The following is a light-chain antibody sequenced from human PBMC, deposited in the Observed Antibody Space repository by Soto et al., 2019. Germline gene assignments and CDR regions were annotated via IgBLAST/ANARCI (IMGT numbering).Light chain of an antibody. CDR1: QSISSY. CDR3: HQRSSTPLT. Sequence: DIQMTQSPCSLSASVGDRVTITCRARQSISSYLNWYQQKPGQAPKLLIYAGSSLKSGVPSRFSGSGSGTDLTLTISSLHPEDFATYYSHQRSSTPLTFGGGTKVDIK. V-gene: IGKV1-39*01. CDR2: AGS. J-gene: IGKJ4*01.